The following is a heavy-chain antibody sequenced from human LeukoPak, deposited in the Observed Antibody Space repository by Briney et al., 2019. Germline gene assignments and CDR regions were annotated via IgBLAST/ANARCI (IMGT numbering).Heavy chain of an antibody. CDR3: AREKTAYCGGDRYLRAFDI. D-gene: IGHD2-21*02. CDR2: INPDSGGT. Sequence: ASVKVSCKASGYTFTGYYMHWVRQAPGQGLEWMGWINPDSGGTNYAQKFQGRVTMTRDTSISTAYMELSRLRSDDTAVYYCAREKTAYCGGDRYLRAFDIWGQGTMVTVSS. J-gene: IGHJ3*02. V-gene: IGHV1-2*02. CDR1: GYTFTGYY.